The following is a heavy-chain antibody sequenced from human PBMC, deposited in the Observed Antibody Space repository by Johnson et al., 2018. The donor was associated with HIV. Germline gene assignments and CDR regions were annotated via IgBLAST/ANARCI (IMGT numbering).Heavy chain of an antibody. CDR2: ISYDGSNK. J-gene: IGHJ3*01. Sequence: QVQLVESGGGVVQPGRSLRLSCAASGFTFSDYGMHWVRQAPGKGLEWVAVISYDGSNKYYADSVKGRFTISRDNSKNTLYLQMNSLTAEDTAVYYCASTSSGWFYAFDVWGQGTMVTVSS. D-gene: IGHD6-19*01. CDR3: ASTSSGWFYAFDV. V-gene: IGHV3-30*19. CDR1: GFTFSDYG.